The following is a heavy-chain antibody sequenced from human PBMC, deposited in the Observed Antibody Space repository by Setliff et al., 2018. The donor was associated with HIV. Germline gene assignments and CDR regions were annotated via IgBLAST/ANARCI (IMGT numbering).Heavy chain of an antibody. CDR2: IIPIFGTA. CDR1: GGTFSSYA. CDR3: ASVPMEYSGYNSDSGSYYYHYGLDV. V-gene: IGHV1-69*05. D-gene: IGHD5-12*01. J-gene: IGHJ6*02. Sequence: SVKVSCKASGGTFSSYAISWVRRAPGQGLEWMGGIIPIFGTANYAQKFQGRVTITTDESTNTAYMELGSLRSEDTAVYYCASVPMEYSGYNSDSGSYYYHYGLDVWGQGTTVTVSS.